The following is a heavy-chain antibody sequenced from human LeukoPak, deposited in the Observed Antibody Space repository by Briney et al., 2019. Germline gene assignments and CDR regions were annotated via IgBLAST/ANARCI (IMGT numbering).Heavy chain of an antibody. D-gene: IGHD2-2*01. CDR2: ISYDGSNK. CDR1: GFTFSSSV. V-gene: IGHV3-30*18. Sequence: GGSLRLSCAASGFTFSSSVMHWVRQAPGKGLEWVAVISYDGSNKYYADSVKGRFTISRDNSKNTLYLQMNSLRAEDTAVYYCAKGVGPAAISSFDYWGQGTLVTVSS. CDR3: AKGVGPAAISSFDY. J-gene: IGHJ4*02.